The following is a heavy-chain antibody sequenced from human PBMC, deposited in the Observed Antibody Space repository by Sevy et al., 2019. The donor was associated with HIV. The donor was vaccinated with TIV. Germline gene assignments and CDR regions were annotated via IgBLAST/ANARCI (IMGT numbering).Heavy chain of an antibody. Sequence: GGSLRLSCVASGFTFRNCVMNWVRQAPGKGLEWVSSISAGGGKTNYADSVKGRFTISRDNTKNTLYLQMNSLRAEDTAVYYCAKDYVPEIWAAEPLEYWGQGTLVTVSS. CDR2: ISAGGGKT. CDR1: GFTFRNCV. V-gene: IGHV3-23*01. CDR3: AKDYVPEIWAAEPLEY. D-gene: IGHD3-16*01. J-gene: IGHJ4*02.